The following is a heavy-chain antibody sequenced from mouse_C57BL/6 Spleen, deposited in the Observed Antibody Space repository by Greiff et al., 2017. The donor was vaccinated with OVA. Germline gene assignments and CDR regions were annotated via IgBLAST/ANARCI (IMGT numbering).Heavy chain of an antibody. CDR1: GYSFTDYN. Sequence: VQLKESGPELVKPGASVKISCKASGYSFTDYNMNWVKQSNGKSLEWIGVINPNYGTTSYNQQFTGKATLTVDQSSSTAYIQRNSLTSEDAAVYYCARGPTGKGAMDYWGQGTSVTVSS. CDR2: INPNYGTT. J-gene: IGHJ4*01. CDR3: ARGPTGKGAMDY. V-gene: IGHV1-39*01. D-gene: IGHD4-1*01.